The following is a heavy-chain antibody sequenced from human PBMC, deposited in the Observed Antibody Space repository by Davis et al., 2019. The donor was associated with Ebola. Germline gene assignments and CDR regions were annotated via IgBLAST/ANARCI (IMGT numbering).Heavy chain of an antibody. J-gene: IGHJ6*02. D-gene: IGHD1-26*01. Sequence: MPSETLSLTCTVSGGSISTYYWSWIRQPPGKGLEWIGYIYYSGSTNYNPSLKSRVTISVDTSKNQFSLKLSSVTAADTAVYYCARHRDAMYSGSYYYYYGMDVWGQGTTVTVSS. CDR2: IYYSGST. CDR3: ARHRDAMYSGSYYYYYGMDV. V-gene: IGHV4-59*08. CDR1: GGSISTYY.